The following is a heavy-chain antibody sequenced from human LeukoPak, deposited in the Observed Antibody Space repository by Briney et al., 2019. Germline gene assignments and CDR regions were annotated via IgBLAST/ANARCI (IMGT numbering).Heavy chain of an antibody. V-gene: IGHV3-23*01. CDR1: GFTFSNYA. D-gene: IGHD2-2*01. Sequence: AGGSLRLSCTASGFTFSNYAMSWVRQAPGKGLEWVSAISNSGDYTYYADSVKGRFTISRDNSKNTLYLQMNTLRAEDTAVYYCAKQDIAVVPASFFFKTEFDFWGQGALVIVSS. CDR2: ISNSGDYT. CDR3: AKQDIAVVPASFFFKTEFDF. J-gene: IGHJ4*02.